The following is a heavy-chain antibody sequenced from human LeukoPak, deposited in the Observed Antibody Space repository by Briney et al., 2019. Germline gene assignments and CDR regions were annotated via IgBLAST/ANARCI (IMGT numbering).Heavy chain of an antibody. J-gene: IGHJ4*02. V-gene: IGHV3-30*04. CDR2: ISSDGRDK. D-gene: IGHD1-1*01. Sequence: GRSLRLSCAASGFTLSTYAMHWVRQAPGKGLEWVAVISSDGRDKKYADSVKGRFSISRDNSKNTLYLQMDSLRSEDTAVYYCAKDTDNSANYYFAYWGQGTLVTVSS. CDR3: AKDTDNSANYYFAY. CDR1: GFTLSTYA.